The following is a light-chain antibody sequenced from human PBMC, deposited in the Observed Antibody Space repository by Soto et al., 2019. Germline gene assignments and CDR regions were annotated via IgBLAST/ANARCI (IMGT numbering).Light chain of an antibody. J-gene: IGKJ1*01. V-gene: IGKV1-39*01. CDR1: QSISSY. CDR3: QQSYGIHWS. CDR2: AAS. Sequence: IHLTQSRSSLYASVGYRVTXTCXASQSISSYLNWYQQKPGKAPKLMIYAASSLRSGVQSRFSGSGSGTDVTLTISNLEHEDFATYFCQQSYGIHWSFLPGTKVDI.